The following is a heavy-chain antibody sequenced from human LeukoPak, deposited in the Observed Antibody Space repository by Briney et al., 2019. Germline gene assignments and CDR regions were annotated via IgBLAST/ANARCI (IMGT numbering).Heavy chain of an antibody. J-gene: IGHJ4*02. Sequence: SETLSLTCTVSGGSISNSSYYWGWIRQPPGKGLEWIGSIYYNGSTYYNPSLKSRVTISVDTSKNQLSLKLSFVIAAHTAVYYCARDLGYCSGGSCPGFDYWGQGTLVTVSS. D-gene: IGHD2-15*01. CDR1: GGSISNSSYY. CDR3: ARDLGYCSGGSCPGFDY. CDR2: IYYNGST. V-gene: IGHV4-39*07.